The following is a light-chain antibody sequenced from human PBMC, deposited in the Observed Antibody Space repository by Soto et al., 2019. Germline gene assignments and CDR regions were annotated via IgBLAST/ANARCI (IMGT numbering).Light chain of an antibody. Sequence: DIQLTQSPSFLSASVGDRVTITCRASQGIITYLAWYLQRPVKAPKLLIYGASTLQSGVPSRFSGSGSGTEFTLTISSLQPEDFGTYYCQQLNSDWYAFGQGTKLEIK. CDR2: GAS. J-gene: IGKJ2*01. CDR3: QQLNSDWYA. CDR1: QGIITY. V-gene: IGKV1-9*01.